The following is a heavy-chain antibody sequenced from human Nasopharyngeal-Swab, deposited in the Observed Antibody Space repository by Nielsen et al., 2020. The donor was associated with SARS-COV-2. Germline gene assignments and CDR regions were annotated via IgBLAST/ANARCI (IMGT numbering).Heavy chain of an antibody. Sequence: ETLSLTCAASGFTFSSYDMHWVRQATGKGLEWVSAIGTAGDPYYPGSVKGRFTISRENAKNSLYLQMNSLRAGDTAVYYCARGRYCSGGSCGAYMDVWGKGTTVTVSS. CDR1: GFTFSSYD. CDR3: ARGRYCSGGSCGAYMDV. J-gene: IGHJ6*03. D-gene: IGHD2-15*01. V-gene: IGHV3-13*05. CDR2: IGTAGDP.